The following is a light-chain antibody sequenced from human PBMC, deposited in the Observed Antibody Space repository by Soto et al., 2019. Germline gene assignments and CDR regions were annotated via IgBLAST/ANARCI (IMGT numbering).Light chain of an antibody. V-gene: IGLV6-57*04. J-gene: IGLJ2*01. CDR2: EDK. Sequence: NFMLTQPHSGSESPGKTVTISCTRSSGSIGSNYVQWYQQRPGSAPTTVIYEDKQRPSGVPDRFSGSTDGSSNSASLTISGLQTEDEADYYCQSYDSSSVVFGGGTKLTVL. CDR1: SGSIGSNY. CDR3: QSYDSSSVV.